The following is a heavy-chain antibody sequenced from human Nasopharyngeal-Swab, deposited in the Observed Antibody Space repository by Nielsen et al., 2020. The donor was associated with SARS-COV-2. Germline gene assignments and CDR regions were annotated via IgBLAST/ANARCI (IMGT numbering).Heavy chain of an antibody. D-gene: IGHD2-2*01. CDR2: ISWDGGST. CDR1: GFTFDDYA. J-gene: IGHJ4*02. V-gene: IGHV3-43D*04. CDR3: AKDMVLVDIVVVPAAMPDY. Sequence: GESLKISCAASGFTFDDYAMHWVRQAPGKGLEWVSLISWDGGSTYYADSVEGRFTISRDNSKNSLYLQMNSLRAEDTALYYCAKDMVLVDIVVVPAAMPDYWGQGTLVTVSS.